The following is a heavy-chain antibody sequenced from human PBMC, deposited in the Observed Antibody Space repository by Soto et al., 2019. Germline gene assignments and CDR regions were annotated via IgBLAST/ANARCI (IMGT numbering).Heavy chain of an antibody. D-gene: IGHD5-12*01. Sequence: EVQLVESGGGVVRPAGSLRLSCAASGFTFDDYDMSWVRQAPGKGLEWDTGINWNGGSTGYADSVKGRFTISRDNAKNSLYLQMNSLRAEDTAMYHCAGVANSGYDHYFDYWGQGTLVTVSS. CDR1: GFTFDDYD. CDR3: AGVANSGYDHYFDY. CDR2: INWNGGST. J-gene: IGHJ4*02. V-gene: IGHV3-20*01.